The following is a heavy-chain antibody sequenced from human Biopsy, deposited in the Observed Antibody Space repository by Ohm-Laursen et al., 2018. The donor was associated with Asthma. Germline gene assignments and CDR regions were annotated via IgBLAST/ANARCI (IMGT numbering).Heavy chain of an antibody. CDR2: IIPIFGTA. CDR3: ARERIAARQRRYYFDY. D-gene: IGHD6-6*01. V-gene: IGHV1-69*13. J-gene: IGHJ4*02. Sequence: ASVKVSCKASGGTFSSYAISWVRQAPGQGLEWMGGIIPIFGTANYAQKFQGRVTITADESTSTAYMELSSLRSEDTAVYYCARERIAARQRRYYFDYWGQRTLVTISS. CDR1: GGTFSSYA.